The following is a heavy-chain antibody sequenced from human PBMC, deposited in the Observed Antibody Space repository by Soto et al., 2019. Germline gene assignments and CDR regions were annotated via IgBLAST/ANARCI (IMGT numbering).Heavy chain of an antibody. D-gene: IGHD3-16*01. V-gene: IGHV3-23*01. CDR3: AKIDDYYDYVWGSYGSPYYFDY. CDR2: ISGSGGST. J-gene: IGHJ4*02. Sequence: GGSLRLSCAASGFTFSSYAMSWVRQAPGKGLEWVSAISGSGGSTYYADSVKGRFTISRDNSKNTLYLQMNSLRAEDTAVYYCAKIDDYYDYVWGSYGSPYYFDYWGQGT. CDR1: GFTFSSYA.